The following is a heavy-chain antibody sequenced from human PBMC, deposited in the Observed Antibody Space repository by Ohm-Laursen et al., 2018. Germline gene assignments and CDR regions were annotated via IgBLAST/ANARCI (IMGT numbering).Heavy chain of an antibody. CDR2: ISAYNGNT. V-gene: IGHV1-18*01. D-gene: IGHD3-10*01. CDR1: GYTFTSYG. J-gene: IGHJ4*02. CDR3: ARDPQIMVRGVMGFDY. Sequence: GSSVKVSCKASGYTFTSYGISWVRQAPGQGLEWMGWISAYNGNTNYAQKLQGRVTMTTDTSTSTAYMELRSLRSDDTAVYYCARDPQIMVRGVMGFDYWGQGTLVTVSS.